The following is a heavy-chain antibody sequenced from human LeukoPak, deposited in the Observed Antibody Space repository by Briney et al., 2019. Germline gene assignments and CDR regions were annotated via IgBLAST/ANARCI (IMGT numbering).Heavy chain of an antibody. J-gene: IGHJ4*02. D-gene: IGHD3-3*01. V-gene: IGHV3-7*01. CDR1: GFTFSSYW. CDR3: AREGYDFWSGWRSFYY. CDR2: IKQDGSEE. Sequence: GGSLRLSCAASGFTFSSYWMSWVRQAPGKGLEWVANIKQDGSEEYYVDSVKGRFTISRDNAKKSLYLQMNRLRAEETAVYYCAREGYDFWSGWRSFYYWGQGTLVPVSS.